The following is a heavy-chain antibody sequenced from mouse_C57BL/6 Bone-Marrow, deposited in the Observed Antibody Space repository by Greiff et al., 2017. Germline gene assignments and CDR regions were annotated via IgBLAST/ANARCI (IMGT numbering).Heavy chain of an antibody. V-gene: IGHV1-78*01. CDR1: GYTFTDHT. J-gene: IGHJ4*01. CDR3: AREDYGSSPYAMDY. CDR2: IYPRDGST. Sequence: VQLQQSDAELVKPGASVKISCKVSGYTFTDHTIHWMKQRPEQGLEWIGYIYPRDGSTKYNEKFKDKATLTVDKSSSTAYMQLSSLTSEDSAVYYCAREDYGSSPYAMDYWGQGTSVTVSS. D-gene: IGHD1-1*01.